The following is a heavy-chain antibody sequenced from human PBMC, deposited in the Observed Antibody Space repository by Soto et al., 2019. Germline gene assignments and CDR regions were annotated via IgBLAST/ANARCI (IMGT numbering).Heavy chain of an antibody. V-gene: IGHV1-69*02. Sequence: QVQLVQSGAEVKKPGSSVKVSCKASGGTFSSYTISWVRQAPGQGLEWMGRIIPIFGIANYAQKFQGRVTITADKSTSTAYMELSSLRSEDTAVYYCARGGYGDYVTYYYYYYMDVWGKGTTVTVSS. J-gene: IGHJ6*03. D-gene: IGHD4-17*01. CDR2: IIPIFGIA. CDR1: GGTFSSYT. CDR3: ARGGYGDYVTYYYYYYMDV.